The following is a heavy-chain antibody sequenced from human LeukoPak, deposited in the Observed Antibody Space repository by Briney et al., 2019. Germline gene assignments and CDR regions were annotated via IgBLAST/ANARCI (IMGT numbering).Heavy chain of an antibody. D-gene: IGHD3-22*01. CDR1: GFTFSSYG. V-gene: IGHV3-30*02. CDR2: IRYDGSNK. CDR3: AKTYYYDSSGYYPPPFDY. Sequence: GGSLRLSCAASGFTFSSYGMHWVRQAPGKGLEWVAFIRYDGSNKYYADSVKGRFTISRDSSKNTLYLQMNSLRAEDTAVYYCAKTYYYDSSGYYPPPFDYWGQGTLVTVSS. J-gene: IGHJ4*02.